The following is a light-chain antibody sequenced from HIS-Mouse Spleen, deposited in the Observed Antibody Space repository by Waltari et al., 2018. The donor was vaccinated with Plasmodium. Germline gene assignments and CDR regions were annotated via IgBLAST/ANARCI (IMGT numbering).Light chain of an antibody. CDR1: ELPKKY. V-gene: IGLV3-10*01. J-gene: IGLJ3*02. CDR2: EDS. CDR3: YSTDSSGNHRV. Sequence: SYELTQPPSVSVSPGPTARITCSGDELPKKYAYWYQQKSGQDPVLVIYEDSKRPSGIPERFSGSSSGTMATLTISGAQVEDEADYYCYSTDSSGNHRVFGGGTKLTVL.